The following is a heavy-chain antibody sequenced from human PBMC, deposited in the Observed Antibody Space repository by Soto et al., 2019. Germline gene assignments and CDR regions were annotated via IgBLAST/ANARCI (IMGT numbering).Heavy chain of an antibody. D-gene: IGHD3-3*01. CDR2: FDPEDGET. J-gene: IGHJ3*02. Sequence: GASVKVSCKVSGYTLTELSMHWVRQAPGKGLEWTGGFDPEDGETIYAQKFQGRVTMTEDTSTDTAYMELSSLRSEDTAVYYCARDSYDFWSGYVAFDIWGQGTMVTVSS. CDR1: GYTLTELS. V-gene: IGHV1-24*01. CDR3: ARDSYDFWSGYVAFDI.